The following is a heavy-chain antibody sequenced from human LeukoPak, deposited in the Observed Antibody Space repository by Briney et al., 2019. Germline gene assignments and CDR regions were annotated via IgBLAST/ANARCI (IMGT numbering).Heavy chain of an antibody. Sequence: SETLSLTCAVSGDPFSSHYWTWIRQSPGAGLEWIGYISHIGRTNYNPSLKSRVTISIDTSKNQFSLKLRSVTAADTAVYYCARDLVTVTKGFDIWGQGTMVSVSS. D-gene: IGHD4-17*01. CDR2: ISHIGRT. J-gene: IGHJ3*02. V-gene: IGHV4-59*11. CDR1: GDPFSSHY. CDR3: ARDLVTVTKGFDI.